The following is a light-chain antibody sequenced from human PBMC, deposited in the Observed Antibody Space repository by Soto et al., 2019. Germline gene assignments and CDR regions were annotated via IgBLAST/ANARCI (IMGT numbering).Light chain of an antibody. Sequence: EIVMTQSPVALSVSPGESAALSCRASQSVGRNFAGYQQRPGQAPRVLIYGTSTRATGVPARFSGSGSGTDFTLTISSLQSEDFVVYYCQQYNKWPYTFGQGTSLEIK. V-gene: IGKV3-15*01. CDR3: QQYNKWPYT. J-gene: IGKJ2*01. CDR1: QSVGRN. CDR2: GTS.